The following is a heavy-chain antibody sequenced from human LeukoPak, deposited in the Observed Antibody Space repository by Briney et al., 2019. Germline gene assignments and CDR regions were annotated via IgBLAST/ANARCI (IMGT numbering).Heavy chain of an antibody. J-gene: IGHJ4*02. CDR3: ARVRGGMVRGVIDY. V-gene: IGHV3-21*01. Sequence: GGSLRLSCAASGFTFSSYSMNWVRQAPGKGLEWVSSISSSSSYIYYADSVKGRFTISRDNAKNSLYLQMNSLRAEDTAVYYCARVRGGMVRGVIDYWGQGNLVTVSS. CDR1: GFTFSSYS. CDR2: ISSSSSYI. D-gene: IGHD3-10*01.